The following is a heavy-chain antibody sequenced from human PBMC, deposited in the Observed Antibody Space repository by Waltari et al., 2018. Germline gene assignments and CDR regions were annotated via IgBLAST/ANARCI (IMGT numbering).Heavy chain of an antibody. D-gene: IGHD3-9*01. Sequence: QLRESGPGLVKPSETLSLRCSVSGGSMISSSYFWAWIRQPPGKGLVWIGSIFYSGTTYQNPSLKSRVAMSIDTSNNHFSLRMTSMTAADTAMYYCARHEDDVSTGHFTWFDSWGQGTLVIVSS. CDR1: GGSMISSSYF. CDR2: IFYSGTT. V-gene: IGHV4-39*01. J-gene: IGHJ5*01. CDR3: ARHEDDVSTGHFTWFDS.